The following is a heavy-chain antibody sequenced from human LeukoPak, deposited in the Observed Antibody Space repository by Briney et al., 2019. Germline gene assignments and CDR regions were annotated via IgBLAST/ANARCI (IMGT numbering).Heavy chain of an antibody. CDR3: ARKRITMIVDI. CDR2: IYYSGST. Sequence: SETLSLTYTVSGGSISSYYWSWIRQPPGKGLEWIGYIYYSGSTNYNPSLKSRVTISVDTSKNQFSLKLSSVTAADTAVYYCARKRITMIVDIWGQGTMVTVSS. D-gene: IGHD3-22*01. J-gene: IGHJ3*02. CDR1: GGSISSYY. V-gene: IGHV4-59*01.